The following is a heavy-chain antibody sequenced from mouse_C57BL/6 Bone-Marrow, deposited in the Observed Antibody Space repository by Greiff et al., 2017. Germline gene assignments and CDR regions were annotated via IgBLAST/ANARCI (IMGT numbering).Heavy chain of an antibody. J-gene: IGHJ3*01. Sequence: EVNVVESGGDLVKPGGSLKLSCAASGFTFSSYGMSWVRQTPDKRLEWVATISSGGSYTYYPDSVKGRFTISRDNAKNTLYLQMSSLKSEDTAMYYCARRGFSWFAYWGQWTLVTVSA. V-gene: IGHV5-6*02. CDR3: ARRGFSWFAY. CDR1: GFTFSSYG. CDR2: ISSGGSYT.